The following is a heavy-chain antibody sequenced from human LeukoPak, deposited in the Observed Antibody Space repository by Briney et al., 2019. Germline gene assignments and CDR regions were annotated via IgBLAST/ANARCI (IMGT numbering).Heavy chain of an antibody. CDR2: MSGSGGST. CDR3: AREGPYYYDSSGRGAFDI. V-gene: IGHV3-23*01. CDR1: GFTFSIYG. Sequence: GGSLRLSCAASGFTFSIYGMSWVRQAPGRGLEWVSAMSGSGGSTYYADSVKGRFTISRDNSKNTLYLQMNSLRAEDTAVYYCAREGPYYYDSSGRGAFDIWGQGTMVTVSS. J-gene: IGHJ3*02. D-gene: IGHD3-22*01.